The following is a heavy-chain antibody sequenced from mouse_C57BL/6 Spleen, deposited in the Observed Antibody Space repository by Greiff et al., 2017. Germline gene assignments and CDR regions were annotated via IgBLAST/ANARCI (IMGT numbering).Heavy chain of an antibody. D-gene: IGHD1-1*01. CDR2: IYPGSGST. J-gene: IGHJ2*01. CDR1: GYTFTSYW. CDR3: ARNDDSSPYYFDD. V-gene: IGHV1-55*01. Sequence: VQLQQPGAELVKPGASVKMSCKASGYTFTSYWITWVKQRPGQGLEWIGDIYPGSGSTNYNEKFKSKATLTVDTSSSTAYMQLSSLTSEDSAVYYCARNDDSSPYYFDDRGQGVTLTAST.